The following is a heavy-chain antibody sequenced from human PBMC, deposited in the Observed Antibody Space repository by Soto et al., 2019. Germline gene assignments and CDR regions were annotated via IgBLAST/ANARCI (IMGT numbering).Heavy chain of an antibody. D-gene: IGHD1-1*01. V-gene: IGHV3-23*01. CDR2: ISGSGGSI. CDR3: VKGYWKGDV. Sequence: EVQLLESGGGLVQPGGSLRLSCAASGFTFSTYAMNWVRQAPGNGLEWVSAISGSGGSIHYADSVKGRVTSSRDNSKNTLYLQMNSLKDDDTAVYHCVKGYWKGDVWGQGTTVTVSS. CDR1: GFTFSTYA. J-gene: IGHJ6*02.